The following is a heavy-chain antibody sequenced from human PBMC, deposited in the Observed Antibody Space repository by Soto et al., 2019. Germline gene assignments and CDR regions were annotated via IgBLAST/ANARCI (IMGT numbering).Heavy chain of an antibody. CDR2: ISSSSSTI. D-gene: IGHD3-10*01. Sequence: HPGGSLRLSCAASGFTFSSYSMNWVRQAPGKGLEWVSYISSSSSTIYYADSVKGRFTISRDNAKNSLYLQMNSLRDEDTAVYYCARSLWFGELSSQPYGMDVWGQGTTVTVSS. V-gene: IGHV3-48*02. CDR1: GFTFSSYS. J-gene: IGHJ6*02. CDR3: ARSLWFGELSSQPYGMDV.